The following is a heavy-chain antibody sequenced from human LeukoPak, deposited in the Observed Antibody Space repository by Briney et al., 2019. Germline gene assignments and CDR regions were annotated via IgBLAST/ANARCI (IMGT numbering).Heavy chain of an antibody. J-gene: IGHJ4*02. Sequence: GASVKVSCKASGYTFTSYDINWVRQATGQGLEWMGWMNPNSGNTGYAQKFQGRVTMTRNTSISTAYMELSILRSEDTAVYYCAREVGGYSYRTGNHFDYWGQGTLVTVSS. CDR1: GYTFTSYD. V-gene: IGHV1-8*01. D-gene: IGHD5-18*01. CDR2: MNPNSGNT. CDR3: AREVGGYSYRTGNHFDY.